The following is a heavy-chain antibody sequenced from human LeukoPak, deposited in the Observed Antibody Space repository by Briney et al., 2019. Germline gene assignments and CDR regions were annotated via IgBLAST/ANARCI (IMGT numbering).Heavy chain of an antibody. Sequence: GASVKVSCKASGYTFTGYYMHWVRQAPGQGLEWMGWIYPNSGGTNYAQKFQGRVTMTRDTSISTAYMELSRLRSDDTAVYYCARDNIVATINWFDPWGQGTLVTVSS. V-gene: IGHV1-2*02. CDR3: ARDNIVATINWFDP. CDR1: GYTFTGYY. D-gene: IGHD5-12*01. CDR2: IYPNSGGT. J-gene: IGHJ5*02.